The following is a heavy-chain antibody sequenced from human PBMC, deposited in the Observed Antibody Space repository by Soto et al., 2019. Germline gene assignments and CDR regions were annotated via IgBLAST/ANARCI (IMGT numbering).Heavy chain of an antibody. V-gene: IGHV3-30*18. J-gene: IGHJ4*02. CDR3: AKDTYIEVAGRLDY. Sequence: LRLSCAASGFTFSSYGMHWVRQAPGKGLEWVAVISYDGSNKYYADSVKGRFTISRDNSKNTLYLQMNSLRAEDTAVYYCAKDTYIEVAGRLDYWGQGTLVTVSS. D-gene: IGHD6-19*01. CDR1: GFTFSSYG. CDR2: ISYDGSNK.